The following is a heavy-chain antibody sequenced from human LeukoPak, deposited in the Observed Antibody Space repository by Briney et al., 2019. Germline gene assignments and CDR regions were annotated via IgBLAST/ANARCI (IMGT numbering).Heavy chain of an antibody. CDR3: AREVTNYGDYPPDAFDI. CDR1: GGSISSGGYY. V-gene: IGHV4-31*03. CDR2: VYYSGST. J-gene: IGHJ3*02. Sequence: PSETLSLTCTVSGGSISSGGYYWSWIRQHRGQGLEWIGSVYYSGSTYYNPSLKSRVTISVDRSKNQFSLKLSSVTAADTAVYYCAREVTNYGDYPPDAFDIWGQGTMVIVSS. D-gene: IGHD4-17*01.